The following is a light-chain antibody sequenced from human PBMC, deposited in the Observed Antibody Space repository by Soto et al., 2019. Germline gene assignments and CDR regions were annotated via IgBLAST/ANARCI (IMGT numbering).Light chain of an antibody. Sequence: EIVVTQSPGTLSLSPGERATISCRASRTVDSTYLAWYQQKAGQAPRLLIYAVSTRATGIPDRFSGSGSGTDFTLTISRLEPEDFAVYHCQQYVGSSRTFGQGTRW. CDR2: AVS. V-gene: IGKV3-20*01. CDR3: QQYVGSSRT. CDR1: RTVDSTY. J-gene: IGKJ1*01.